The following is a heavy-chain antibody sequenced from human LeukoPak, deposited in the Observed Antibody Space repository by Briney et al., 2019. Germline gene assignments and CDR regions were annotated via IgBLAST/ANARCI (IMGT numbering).Heavy chain of an antibody. Sequence: SHTLSLTCTVSGGSISSGDYYWSWIRQPPGKGLEWIAYMYYSGSTYYKPSLKSRVTMSADTSTNHLSLKLSSATAADTNVYCCARPYYYDSRIDPWGQGILVTVYS. J-gene: IGHJ5*02. CDR1: GGSISSGDYY. CDR3: ARPYYYDSRIDP. CDR2: MYYSGST. V-gene: IGHV4-30-4*01. D-gene: IGHD3-22*01.